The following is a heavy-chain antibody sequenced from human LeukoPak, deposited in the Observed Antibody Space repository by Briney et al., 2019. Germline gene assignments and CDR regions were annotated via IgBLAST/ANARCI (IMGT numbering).Heavy chain of an antibody. V-gene: IGHV3-23*01. Sequence: GGSLRLSCAASGFTFSSYAMSWVRQAPGKGLEWVSAISGSGGSTYYADSVKGRFTISRDNAKNSLYLQMNSLRAEDTAVYYCASTAMANLAFDIWGQGTMVTVSS. D-gene: IGHD5-24*01. CDR3: ASTAMANLAFDI. J-gene: IGHJ3*02. CDR2: ISGSGGST. CDR1: GFTFSSYA.